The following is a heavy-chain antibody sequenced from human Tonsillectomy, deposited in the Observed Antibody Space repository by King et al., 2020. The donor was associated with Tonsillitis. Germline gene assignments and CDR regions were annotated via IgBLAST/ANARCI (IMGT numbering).Heavy chain of an antibody. D-gene: IGHD3-10*01. V-gene: IGHV1-2*02. CDR2: INPNSGGT. CDR3: ARVPPRRGAGGY. CDR1: GYTFTGYY. Sequence: VQLVESGAEVKKPGASVKVSCKASGYTFTGYYMHWWRQAPGQGLEWMGWINPNSGGTNYAQKFQGRVTMTRDTALSTAYMELSRLRSDDTAVYYCARVPPRRGAGGYWGQGTLVTVSS. J-gene: IGHJ4*02.